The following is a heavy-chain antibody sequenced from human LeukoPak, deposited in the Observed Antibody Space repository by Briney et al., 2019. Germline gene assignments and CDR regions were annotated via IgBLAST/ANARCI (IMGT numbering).Heavy chain of an antibody. CDR2: IYTSGST. Sequence: SETLSLTCTVSGGSNSSYYWGWIRQAAGKGLKWIGRIYTSGSTNYNPSLKSRVTMSVDMSKNQFSLNLTSVTAADTAVYYCARETGSSRWFDPWGQGTLVTVSS. CDR1: GGSNSSYY. CDR3: ARETGSSRWFDP. V-gene: IGHV4-4*07. D-gene: IGHD1-26*01. J-gene: IGHJ5*02.